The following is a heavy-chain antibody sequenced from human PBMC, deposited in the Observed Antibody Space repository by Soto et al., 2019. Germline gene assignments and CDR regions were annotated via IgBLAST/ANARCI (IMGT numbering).Heavy chain of an antibody. CDR3: ARELYSSGWYTPYYYYYGMDV. J-gene: IGHJ6*02. CDR1: GGSVSSGSYY. CDR2: IYYSGST. Sequence: SSETLSLTCTVSGGSVSSGSYYWSWIRQPPGKGLEWIGYIYYSGSTNYNPSLKSRVTISVDTSKNQFSLKLSSVTAADTAVYYRARELYSSGWYTPYYYYYGMDVWGQGTTVTVSS. V-gene: IGHV4-61*01. D-gene: IGHD6-19*01.